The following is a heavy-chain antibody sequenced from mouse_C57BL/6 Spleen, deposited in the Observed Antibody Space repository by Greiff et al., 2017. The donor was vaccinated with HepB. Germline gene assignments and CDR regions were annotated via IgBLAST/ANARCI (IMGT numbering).Heavy chain of an antibody. CDR1: GYTFTSYW. CDR3: AREGITTVVDY. Sequence: QVQLQQPGAELVRPGTSVKLSCKASGYTFTSYWMHWVKQRPGQGLEWIGVIDPSDSYTNYNQKFKGKATLIVDTSSSTAYMQLSSLTSEDSAVYYCAREGITTVVDYWGQGTSVTVSS. V-gene: IGHV1-59*01. CDR2: IDPSDSYT. J-gene: IGHJ4*01. D-gene: IGHD1-1*01.